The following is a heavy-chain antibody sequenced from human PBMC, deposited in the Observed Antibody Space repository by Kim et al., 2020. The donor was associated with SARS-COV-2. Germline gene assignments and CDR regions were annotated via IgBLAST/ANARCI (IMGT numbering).Heavy chain of an antibody. D-gene: IGHD3-22*01. CDR1: GGSISGGAYY. Sequence: SETLSLTCTVSGGSISGGAYYWNWIRQHPGKGLEWIGYIFYIGNTYYNPSLKSRVTISVDTSKNQFSLKLSSVTAADTAVYYCARGVYYYDSSGYSRFDYWGQGTLVTVSS. CDR2: IFYIGNT. J-gene: IGHJ4*02. CDR3: ARGVYYYDSSGYSRFDY. V-gene: IGHV4-31*03.